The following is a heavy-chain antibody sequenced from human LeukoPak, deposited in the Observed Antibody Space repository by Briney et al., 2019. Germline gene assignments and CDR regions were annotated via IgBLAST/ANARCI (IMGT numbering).Heavy chain of an antibody. V-gene: IGHV4-30-4*01. D-gene: IGHD3-22*01. CDR3: ARNAGSGYYGPDNWFDP. J-gene: IGHJ5*02. CDR2: IYYSGST. CDR1: GGSIRSGDSY. Sequence: PSQTLSLTCTVSGGSIRSGDSYWSWIRQPPGKGLEWIGYIYYSGSTYYNPSLKSRVTISVDTSKNQFSLKLSSVTAADTAVYYCARNAGSGYYGPDNWFDPWGQGTLVTVSS.